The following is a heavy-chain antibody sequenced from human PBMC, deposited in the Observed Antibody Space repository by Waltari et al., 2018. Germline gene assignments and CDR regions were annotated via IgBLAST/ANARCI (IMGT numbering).Heavy chain of an antibody. CDR3: ATELVAATQPLYYYGMDV. D-gene: IGHD2-15*01. CDR1: GYTLTELS. CDR2: FDPEDGET. J-gene: IGHJ6*02. Sequence: QVQLVQSGAEVKKPGASVKVSCKVSGYTLTELSMHWVRQAPGKGLEWMGGFDPEDGETIYAQKFQGRVTMTEDTSTDTAYMELSSLRSEDTAVYYCATELVAATQPLYYYGMDVWGQGTTVTVSS. V-gene: IGHV1-24*01.